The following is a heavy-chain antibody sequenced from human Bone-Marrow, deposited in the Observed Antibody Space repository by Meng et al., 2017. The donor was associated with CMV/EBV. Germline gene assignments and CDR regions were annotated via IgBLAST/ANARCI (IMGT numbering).Heavy chain of an antibody. V-gene: IGHV4-31*03. D-gene: IGHD6-13*01. CDR1: GGSISSGGYY. Sequence: SETLSLTCTVSGGSISSGGYYWSWIRQHPGKGLEWIGYIYYSGNTYYNPSLKSRVTISVDTSKNQFSLKLSSVTAADTAVYYCARTIAAAGTFPFDYWGQGTLVTVSS. CDR3: ARTIAAAGTFPFDY. J-gene: IGHJ4*02. CDR2: IYYSGNT.